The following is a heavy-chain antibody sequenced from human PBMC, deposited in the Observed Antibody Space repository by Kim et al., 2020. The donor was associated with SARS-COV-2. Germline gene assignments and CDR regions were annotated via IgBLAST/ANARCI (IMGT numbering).Heavy chain of an antibody. CDR3: AKEGHTSGWTLGDY. V-gene: IGHV3-30*18. J-gene: IGHJ4*02. CDR1: GFTFRDYG. CDR2: ISFDGSNN. Sequence: GGSLRLSCAASGFTFRDYGMHWVRQAPGLGPEWVGVISFDGSNNYYGESVKGRFTISRDNSKNMLYLEMNSLRTEDTGVYYCAKEGHTSGWTLGDYWGQG. D-gene: IGHD3-16*01.